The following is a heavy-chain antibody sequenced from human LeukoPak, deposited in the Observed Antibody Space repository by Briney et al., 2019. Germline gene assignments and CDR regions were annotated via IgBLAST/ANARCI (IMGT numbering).Heavy chain of an antibody. CDR1: GFSLSTSGMC. CDR3: ARATYYDYVWGSYSFDY. V-gene: IGHV2-70*01. CDR2: IDWDDDK. Sequence: SGPTLVNPTQTLTLTCTFSGFSLSTSGMCVSWIRQPPGKALEWLALIDWDDDKYYSTSLKTRLTISKDTSKNQVVLTMTNMDPVDTATYYCARATYYDYVWGSYSFDYWGQGTLVTVSS. J-gene: IGHJ4*02. D-gene: IGHD3-16*01.